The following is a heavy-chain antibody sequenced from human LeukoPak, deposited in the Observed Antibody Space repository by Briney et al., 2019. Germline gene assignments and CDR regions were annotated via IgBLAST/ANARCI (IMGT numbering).Heavy chain of an antibody. D-gene: IGHD5-24*01. V-gene: IGHV3-33*06. CDR1: GFTSSSHG. Sequence: PGGSLRLSCAASGFTSSSHGMHWVRQAPGKGLEWVAVIWIDGSNKHYADTVKGRFTISRDNSKNTVYLQMDSLRAEDTAVYYCTKSRDGYNHGLDPWGQGTLVTVSS. CDR3: TKSRDGYNHGLDP. J-gene: IGHJ5*02. CDR2: IWIDGSNK.